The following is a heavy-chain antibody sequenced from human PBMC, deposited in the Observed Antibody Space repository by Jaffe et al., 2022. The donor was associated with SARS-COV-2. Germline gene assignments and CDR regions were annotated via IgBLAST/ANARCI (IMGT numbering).Heavy chain of an antibody. CDR2: ISSSSSHI. J-gene: IGHJ6*02. Sequence: EVQLVESGGGLVKPGGSLRLSCAASGFTFSNYVMTWVRQAPGKGLEWVSSISSSSSHIYYADSVKGRFTISRDNAKNSLYLQMNSLRAEDTAVYFCARDLVECSGGGCDHYYYYGMDVWGQGTTVTVSS. CDR3: ARDLVECSGGGCDHYYYYGMDV. CDR1: GFTFSNYV. D-gene: IGHD2-15*01. V-gene: IGHV3-21*01.